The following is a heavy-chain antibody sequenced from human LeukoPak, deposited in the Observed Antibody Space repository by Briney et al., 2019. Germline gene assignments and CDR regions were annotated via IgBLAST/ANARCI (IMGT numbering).Heavy chain of an antibody. Sequence: GGSLRLSCAASGFTFTTYWMNWARQAPGEWLEWVADIKQDGSVKYYVDSVKSRFTISRDNAKNSVYLQMDSLRADDTAGYYCVRRNLFDFSGQGTLVTVSS. CDR2: IKQDGSVK. CDR1: GFTFTTYW. V-gene: IGHV3-7*01. CDR3: VRRNLFDF. J-gene: IGHJ4*02.